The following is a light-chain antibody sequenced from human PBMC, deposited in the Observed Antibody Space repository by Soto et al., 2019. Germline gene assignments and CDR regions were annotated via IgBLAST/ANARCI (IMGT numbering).Light chain of an antibody. CDR2: KAS. CDR1: QSISSW. CDR3: QQYNSYAYT. J-gene: IGKJ2*01. V-gene: IGKV1-5*03. Sequence: DIQMTQSPSTLSASVGDRVTITCRASQSISSWLAWYHQKPGKAPKLLIYKASSLESGVTSRLNGSGSGPEFTLTTSNLQPDDFATYYCQQYNSYAYTLGQGTKLEIK.